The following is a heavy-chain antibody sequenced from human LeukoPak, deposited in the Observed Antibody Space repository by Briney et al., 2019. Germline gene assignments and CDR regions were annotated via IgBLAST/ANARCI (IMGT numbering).Heavy chain of an antibody. CDR3: ARHRVRDGPTWDVFDI. D-gene: IGHD3-10*01. J-gene: IGHJ3*02. CDR2: VYYSVST. V-gene: IGHV4-39*01. Sequence: SETLSLTCTVSGGSISSSGYYWGWIRQAPGKGLEGIVTVYYSVSTYSNPSLNSRVDISVDSSKNQFSLRLRCVTAADTAVYYCARHRVRDGPTWDVFDIWGQGTMVTVSS. CDR1: GGSISSSGYY.